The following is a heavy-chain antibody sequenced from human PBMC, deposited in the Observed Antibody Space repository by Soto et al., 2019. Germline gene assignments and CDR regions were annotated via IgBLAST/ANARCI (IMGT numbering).Heavy chain of an antibody. V-gene: IGHV3-74*01. D-gene: IGHD3-3*01. Sequence: GGSLRLSCAASGFTFSSYWMHWVRQAPGKGLVWVSRINSDGSSASYADSVKGRFTISRDNAKNTLYLQMNSLRAEDTAVYYCARDRVWGYDFWSGSHLRQYGMDVWGQGTTVTVSS. CDR3: ARDRVWGYDFWSGSHLRQYGMDV. CDR1: GFTFSSYW. CDR2: INSDGSSA. J-gene: IGHJ6*02.